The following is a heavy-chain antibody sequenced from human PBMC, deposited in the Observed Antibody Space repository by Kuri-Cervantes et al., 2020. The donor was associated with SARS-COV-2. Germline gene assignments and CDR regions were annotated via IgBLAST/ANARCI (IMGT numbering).Heavy chain of an antibody. D-gene: IGHD5-12*01. V-gene: IGHV3-21*01. Sequence: GESLKISCAASGFTFSSYSMNWVRQAPGKGLEWVSSISSSSFYIYHADSVKGRFTISRDNAKNSLYLQMNSLRAEDTAVYYCARAGVKDIVATITSYYYYYGMDVWGQGTTVTVSS. CDR2: ISSSSFYI. J-gene: IGHJ6*02. CDR1: GFTFSSYS. CDR3: ARAGVKDIVATITSYYYYYGMDV.